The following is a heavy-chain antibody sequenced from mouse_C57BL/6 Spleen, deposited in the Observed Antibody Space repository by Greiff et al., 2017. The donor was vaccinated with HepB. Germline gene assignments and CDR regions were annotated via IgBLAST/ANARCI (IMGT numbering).Heavy chain of an antibody. CDR3: ARYDYGSRTPFDY. J-gene: IGHJ2*01. CDR1: GFTFTDYY. Sequence: EVMLVESGGGLVQPGGSLSLSCAASGFTFTDYYMSWVRQPPGKALEWLGFIRNKANGYTTEYSASVKGRFTISRDNSQSILYLQMNALRAEDSATYYCARYDYGSRTPFDYWGQGTTLTVSS. V-gene: IGHV7-3*01. CDR2: IRNKANGYTT. D-gene: IGHD1-1*01.